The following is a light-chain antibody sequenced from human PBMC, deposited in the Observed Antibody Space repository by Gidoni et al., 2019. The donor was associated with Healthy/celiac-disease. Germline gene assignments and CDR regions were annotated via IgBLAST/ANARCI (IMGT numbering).Light chain of an antibody. CDR2: WAS. V-gene: IGKV4-1*01. CDR3: QQYYSTLEA. J-gene: IGKJ1*01. Sequence: DIVMTQSPDSLAVSLGERATINCKSSQSVLYSSNNKNYLAWYQQKPGQPPKLLIYWASTRESGVPDRFSGSGSGTDFTLTISSLQAEDVAVYYCQQYYSTLEAFXXXTKVEIK. CDR1: QSVLYSSNNKNY.